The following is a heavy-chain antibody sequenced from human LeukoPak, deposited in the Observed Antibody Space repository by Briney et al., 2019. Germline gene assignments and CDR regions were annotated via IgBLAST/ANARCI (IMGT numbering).Heavy chain of an antibody. CDR2: INPKSGGT. V-gene: IGHV1-2*02. J-gene: IGHJ3*02. Sequence: ASVKVSCKASGYTFTGYYIHWVRQAPGQGLEWMGWINPKSGGTGDAQKLQGRVSMTTDTSTSTAYMELRSLRSDDTAVYYCARWGSGYPSDIWGQGTMVTVSS. D-gene: IGHD3-22*01. CDR3: ARWGSGYPSDI. CDR1: GYTFTGYY.